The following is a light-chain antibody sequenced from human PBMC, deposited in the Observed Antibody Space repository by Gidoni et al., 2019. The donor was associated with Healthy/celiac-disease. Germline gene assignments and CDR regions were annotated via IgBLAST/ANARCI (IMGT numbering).Light chain of an antibody. Sequence: EIVLTQSPATLSLSPGERATLSCRASQSVSSYLAWYQQKPGQAPRLLIYEASNRATGIPARFSGSGSGTDFTLTISSLEPEDFAVYYCQQRSNWLGTFGQGTKVEIK. CDR1: QSVSSY. J-gene: IGKJ1*01. CDR3: QQRSNWLGT. CDR2: EAS. V-gene: IGKV3-11*01.